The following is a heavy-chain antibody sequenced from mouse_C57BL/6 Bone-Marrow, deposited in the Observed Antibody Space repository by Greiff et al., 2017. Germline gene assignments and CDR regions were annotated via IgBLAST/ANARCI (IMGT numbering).Heavy chain of an antibody. J-gene: IGHJ2*01. CDR1: GYTFTSYW. Sequence: QVQLQQPGAELVRPGSSVKLSCKASGYTFTSYWMDWVKQRPGQGLEWIGNIYPSDSETHYTQKFKDKATLTVDKSYSTAYMQLSSLTSEDSAVYYCASSDGCPSFDYWGQGTTLTVSS. CDR2: IYPSDSET. V-gene: IGHV1-61*01. D-gene: IGHD2-3*01. CDR3: ASSDGCPSFDY.